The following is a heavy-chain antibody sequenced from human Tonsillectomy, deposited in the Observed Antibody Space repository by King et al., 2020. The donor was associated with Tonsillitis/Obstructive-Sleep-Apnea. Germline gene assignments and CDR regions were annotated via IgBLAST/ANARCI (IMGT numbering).Heavy chain of an antibody. V-gene: IGHV4-34*01. D-gene: IGHD3-3*01. Sequence: HVQLPQWGAGLLKPSETLSLICAVNGGSFSGYYWSWIRQPPGKGLEWIGEIDHSGSTNYNPSLKSRVTISADTSKTQFSLKLSSVTAADTAVYYCAREITTDAFDVWGQGTMVTVSS. J-gene: IGHJ3*01. CDR1: GGSFSGYY. CDR2: IDHSGST. CDR3: AREITTDAFDV.